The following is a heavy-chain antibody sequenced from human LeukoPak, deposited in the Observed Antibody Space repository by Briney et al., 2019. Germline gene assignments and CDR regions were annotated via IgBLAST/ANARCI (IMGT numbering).Heavy chain of an antibody. J-gene: IGHJ4*02. Sequence: GSLRLSCAASGFTFSSYSMNWVRQAPGKGLEWVSYIRGDGSTIYYADSVKGRFTISRDNARNSLYLQMNSLRDEDTAVYYCASEAVAAPGYWGQGTLVTVSS. V-gene: IGHV3-48*02. D-gene: IGHD6-19*01. CDR2: IRGDGSTI. CDR1: GFTFSSYS. CDR3: ASEAVAAPGY.